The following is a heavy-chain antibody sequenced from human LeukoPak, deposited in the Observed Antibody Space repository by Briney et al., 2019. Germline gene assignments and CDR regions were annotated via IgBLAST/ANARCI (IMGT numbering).Heavy chain of an antibody. CDR2: INPSGGST. CDR1: GYTFTSYY. J-gene: IGHJ4*02. Sequence: ASVKVSCKASGYTFTSYYMHWVRQAPGQGLEWMGIINPSGGSTSYAQKFQGRVTMTRDTSTSTVYMELSSLRSEDTAVYYCARDYYGSGSYYYYYFDYWGQGTPVTVSS. CDR3: ARDYYGSGSYYYYYFDY. D-gene: IGHD3-10*01. V-gene: IGHV1-46*01.